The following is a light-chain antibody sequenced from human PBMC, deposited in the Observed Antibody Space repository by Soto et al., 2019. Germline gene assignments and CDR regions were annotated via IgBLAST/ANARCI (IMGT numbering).Light chain of an antibody. J-gene: IGLJ1*01. CDR1: SSDVGGYNY. CDR3: SSYTSSSTLGLYV. Sequence: QSALTQPAPVSGSPGQSITISCTGTSSDVGGYNYVSWYQQHPGKAPKLMIYEVSNRPSGVSNRFSGSKSGNTASLTISGLQAEDEADYYCSSYTSSSTLGLYVFGTGTKVTV. CDR2: EVS. V-gene: IGLV2-14*01.